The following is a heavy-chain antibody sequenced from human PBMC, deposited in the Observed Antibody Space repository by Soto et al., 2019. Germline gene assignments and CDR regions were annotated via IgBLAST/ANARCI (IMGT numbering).Heavy chain of an antibody. CDR2: IYWNDDK. J-gene: IGHJ3*02. V-gene: IGHV2-5*01. CDR3: AHRATLLRFGIDAFDI. D-gene: IGHD3-10*01. Sequence: GSGPTLVNPTQTLTLTCTFSGFSLSTSGVGVGWIRQPPGKALEWLALIYWNDDKRYSPSLKSRLTITKDNSKNQVVLTMTNMDPVDKATYYCAHRATLLRFGIDAFDIWGQGTMVTVSS. CDR1: GFSLSTSGVG.